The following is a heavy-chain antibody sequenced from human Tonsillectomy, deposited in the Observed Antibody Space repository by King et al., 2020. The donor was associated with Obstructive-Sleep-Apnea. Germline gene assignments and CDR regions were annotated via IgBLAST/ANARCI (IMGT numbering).Heavy chain of an antibody. V-gene: IGHV4-30-4*01. Sequence: VQLQESGPGLVKPSQTLSLTCTVSGGSISTGDYYWNWIRQPPGKGLEWIGYIYYTGSTYYNPSLKSRVTISVDTSNSQFSLKLSSVTAADTAVYYCALTRDSDRSGFPGAVDYWGQGTLVTVSS. CDR1: GGSISTGDYY. CDR2: IYYTGST. CDR3: ALTRDSDRSGFPGAVDY. D-gene: IGHD3-22*01. J-gene: IGHJ4*02.